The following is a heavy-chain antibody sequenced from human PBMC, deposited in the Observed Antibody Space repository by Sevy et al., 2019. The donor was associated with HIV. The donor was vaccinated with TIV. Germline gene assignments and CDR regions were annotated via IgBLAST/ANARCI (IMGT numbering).Heavy chain of an antibody. V-gene: IGHV3-21*01. D-gene: IGHD2-2*01. CDR1: GFTFSSYS. CDR2: ISSSSYI. CDR3: ARWQGYCSSTSCHYYYYYYMDV. Sequence: GGSLRLSCAASGFTFSSYSMNWVRQAPGKGLEWVSSISSSSYIYYADSVKGRFTISRDNAKNSLYLQMNSLRAEDTAVYYCARWQGYCSSTSCHYYYYYYMDVWGKGTTVTVSS. J-gene: IGHJ6*03.